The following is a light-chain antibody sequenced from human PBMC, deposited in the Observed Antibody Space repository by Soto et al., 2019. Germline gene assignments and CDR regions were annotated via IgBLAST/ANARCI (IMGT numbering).Light chain of an antibody. Sequence: IVLTKSPATLSLSPGARSTLSCRAGQSVSSYLAWYQPKPGQAPRLLIYDAYNRATGIPARFSGTGSGTDFTLTIRSLEPEDFAVYYCTQRSTWPWTSGQGTKVEIK. CDR1: QSVSSY. CDR3: TQRSTWPWT. J-gene: IGKJ1*01. V-gene: IGKV3-11*01. CDR2: DAY.